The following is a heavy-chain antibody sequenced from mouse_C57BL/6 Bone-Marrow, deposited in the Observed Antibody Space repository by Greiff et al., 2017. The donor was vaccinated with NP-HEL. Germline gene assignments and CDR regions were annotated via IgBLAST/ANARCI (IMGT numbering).Heavy chain of an antibody. D-gene: IGHD4-1*01. CDR2: SRNKANDYTT. Sequence: EVNVVESGGGLVQSGRSLRLSCATSGFTFSDFYMEWVRQAPGKGLEWIAASRNKANDYTTEYSASVKGRFIVSRDTSQSILYLQMNALRAEDTAIYYCARDAWGELVAWFAYWGQGTLVTVSA. V-gene: IGHV7-1*01. CDR1: GFTFSDFY. CDR3: ARDAWGELVAWFAY. J-gene: IGHJ3*01.